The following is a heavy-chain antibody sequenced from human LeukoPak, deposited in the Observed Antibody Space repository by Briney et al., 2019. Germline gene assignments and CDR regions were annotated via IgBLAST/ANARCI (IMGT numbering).Heavy chain of an antibody. D-gene: IGHD1-26*01. CDR2: ISYDGSNK. J-gene: IGHJ4*02. CDR3: ARDPVGSYYFDY. CDR1: GFTLSSYG. Sequence: GGSLRLSCAASGFTLSSYGMHWVRQAPGKGLEWVAVISYDGSNKYYADSVKGRFTISRDNSKNTLYLQMNSLRAEDTAVYYCARDPVGSYYFDYWGQGTLVTVSS. V-gene: IGHV3-30*03.